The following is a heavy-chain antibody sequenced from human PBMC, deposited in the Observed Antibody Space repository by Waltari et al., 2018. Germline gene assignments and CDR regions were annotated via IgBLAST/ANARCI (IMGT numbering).Heavy chain of an antibody. J-gene: IGHJ4*02. D-gene: IGHD3-3*01. Sequence: QVQLQESGPGLVKPSGTLSLTCAVSGGALSSNNWLSWVRQSPGKVLEWIGEIYHIGSPNYNPSLKSRVTISVDKSKNQFSLTLSSVTAADTAMYYCARARGEYDFWNGYNDQWGQGTLVTVTS. CDR3: ARARGEYDFWNGYNDQ. CDR1: GGALSSNNW. CDR2: IYHIGSP. V-gene: IGHV4-4*02.